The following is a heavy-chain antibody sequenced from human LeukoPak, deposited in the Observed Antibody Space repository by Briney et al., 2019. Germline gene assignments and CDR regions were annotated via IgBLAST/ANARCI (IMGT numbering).Heavy chain of an antibody. CDR3: ARSSYSSSWYEGDY. Sequence: GGSLRLSCAASGFTFSSYSMNWVRQAPGKGLEWVSSISSSSSYIYYADSVKGRFTISRDNAKNSLYLQMNSLRAEDTAVCYCARSSYSSSWYEGDYWGQGTLVTVSS. CDR1: GFTFSSYS. CDR2: ISSSSSYI. D-gene: IGHD6-13*01. J-gene: IGHJ4*02. V-gene: IGHV3-21*01.